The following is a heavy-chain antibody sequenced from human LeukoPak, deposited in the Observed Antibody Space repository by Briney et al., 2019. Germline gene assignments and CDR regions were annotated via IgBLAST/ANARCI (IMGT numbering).Heavy chain of an antibody. CDR3: ARRGSVRPYYDSSGYYYY. CDR2: IYYSGST. CDR1: VGSISSSSYY. V-gene: IGHV4-39*01. Sequence: PSETLSLTCTVSVGSISSSSYYWGWIRQPPGKGLEWIGSIYYSGSTYYNPSLKSRVTISVDTSKNQFSLKLSSVTAADTAVYYCARRGSVRPYYDSSGYYYYWGQGTLVTVSS. D-gene: IGHD3-22*01. J-gene: IGHJ4*02.